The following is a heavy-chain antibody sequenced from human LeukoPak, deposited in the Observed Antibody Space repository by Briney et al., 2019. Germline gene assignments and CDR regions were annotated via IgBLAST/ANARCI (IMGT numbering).Heavy chain of an antibody. D-gene: IGHD5-18*01. CDR2: INPNSGGT. CDR3: ARARDLSSYGLLSWFDP. J-gene: IGHJ5*02. V-gene: IGHV1-2*02. Sequence: GASVKVSCKASGYTFTGYYMHWVRQAPGQGLEWMGWINPNSGGTNYAQKFQGRVTMTRDTSISTAYMELSRLRSDDTAVYYCARARDLSSYGLLSWFDPWGQRTLVTVSS. CDR1: GYTFTGYY.